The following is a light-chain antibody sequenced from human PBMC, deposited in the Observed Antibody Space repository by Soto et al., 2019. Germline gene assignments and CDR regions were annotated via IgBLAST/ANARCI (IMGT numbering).Light chain of an antibody. CDR3: QQRSNWPPTWT. CDR2: DAY. Sequence: EIVLTQSPATLSLSPGERATLSCRASQSVSSYLAWYQHQPGQAHRLLIYDAYMRATGIPARFSGSGSGTDYTPTISSLEPEDSACYYCQQRSNWPPTWTCGQGTMVEIK. V-gene: IGKV3-11*01. CDR1: QSVSSY. J-gene: IGKJ1*01.